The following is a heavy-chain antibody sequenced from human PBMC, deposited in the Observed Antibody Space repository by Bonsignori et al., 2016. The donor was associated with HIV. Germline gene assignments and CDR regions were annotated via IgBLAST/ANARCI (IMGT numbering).Heavy chain of an antibody. CDR3: AKDRTPYTAMFTGTDY. CDR2: IYSGGSST. J-gene: IGHJ4*02. V-gene: IGHV3-23*03. Sequence: WIRQPPGKGLEWVSVIYSGGSSTYYADSVKGRFTVSRDNSKNTLYLQMNSLRAEDTAVYYCAKDRTPYTAMFTGTDYWGQGTLVTVSS. D-gene: IGHD5-18*01.